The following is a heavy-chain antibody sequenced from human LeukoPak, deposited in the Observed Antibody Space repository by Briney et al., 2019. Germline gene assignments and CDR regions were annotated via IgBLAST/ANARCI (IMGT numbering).Heavy chain of an antibody. CDR3: AREVTGEHFDY. CDR2: INPNSGGT. V-gene: IGHV1-2*02. Sequence: ASVKVSCKASGYTFTGYYMHWVRQAPGQGLEWMGWINPNSGGTNYAQKFQGRVTMTRDTSICTAYMELSRLRSDDTAAYYCAREVTGEHFDYWGQGTLVTVSS. J-gene: IGHJ4*02. CDR1: GYTFTGYY. D-gene: IGHD3-10*01.